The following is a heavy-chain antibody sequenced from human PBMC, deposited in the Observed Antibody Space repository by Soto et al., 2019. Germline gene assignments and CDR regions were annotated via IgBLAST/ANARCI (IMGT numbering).Heavy chain of an antibody. CDR2: ISGSGGST. D-gene: IGHD6-19*01. CDR3: AKKRGWYTAFDY. V-gene: IGHV3-23*01. CDR1: GFTFSSYA. Sequence: EVQLLEAGGGLVQPGGSLRLSCAASGFTFSSYAMSWVRQAPGTGLEWVSAISGSGGSTYYADSVKGRFTISRDNSKNTLYLQMNSLRAEDTAVYYCAKKRGWYTAFDYWGQGTLVTVSS. J-gene: IGHJ4*02.